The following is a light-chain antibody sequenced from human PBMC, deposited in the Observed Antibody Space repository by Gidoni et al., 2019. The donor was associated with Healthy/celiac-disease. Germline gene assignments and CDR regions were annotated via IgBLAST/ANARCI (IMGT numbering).Light chain of an antibody. V-gene: IGKV3D-7*01. Sequence: EIVMTQSPATLSLSPGERATLSCRASQSVSSSSLSWYQQKPGHAPRLLIYGASTRATGIPARFSGSGSGTDFTLTISSLQPEDFAVYYCQQDYNLRTFGQGTKVEIK. CDR2: GAS. CDR3: QQDYNLRT. J-gene: IGKJ1*01. CDR1: QSVSSSS.